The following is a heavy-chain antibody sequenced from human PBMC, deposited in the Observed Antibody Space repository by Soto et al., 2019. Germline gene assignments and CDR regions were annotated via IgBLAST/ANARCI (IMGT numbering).Heavy chain of an antibody. Sequence: VQLLESGGDLVQPGGSLRLSCVASGFILNNYAMSWVRQAPGKGLEWVSTIGGTDGDSDGVPWYEDSVKGRFTISRGSSANTLCLHMDNLRAEVSALYYCVERGRNWGAFDFWGQGTTVVVSS. V-gene: IGHV3-23*01. J-gene: IGHJ3*01. CDR2: IGGTDGDSDGVP. D-gene: IGHD7-27*01. CDR3: VERGRNWGAFDF. CDR1: GFILNNYA.